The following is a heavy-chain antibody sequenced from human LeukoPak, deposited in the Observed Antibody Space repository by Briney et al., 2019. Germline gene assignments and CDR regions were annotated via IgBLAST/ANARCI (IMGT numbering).Heavy chain of an antibody. Sequence: SETLSLTCTVSGYSISSGYYWGWIRQPPGKGLEWIASVSQSENTYYNPSLKSRVTMSVDTSKNQFSLNLSSVTAADTAVYYCAREGVARGVIINRGYFDLWGRGTLVTVSS. J-gene: IGHJ2*01. D-gene: IGHD3-10*01. CDR3: AREGVARGVIINRGYFDL. V-gene: IGHV4-38-2*02. CDR2: VSQSENT. CDR1: GYSISSGYY.